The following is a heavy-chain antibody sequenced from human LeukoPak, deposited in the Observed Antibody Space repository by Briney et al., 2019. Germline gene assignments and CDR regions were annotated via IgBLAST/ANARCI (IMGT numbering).Heavy chain of an antibody. J-gene: IGHJ2*01. Sequence: SETLSLTCDVSGDSISSYYWSWIRQPAGKGLEWLGRIYPSGSANYNPSLKSRGTMSVDTSKNQFSLRLSSVTAADRAVYFCARDYNNWYFDLWGRGTLVTVSS. CDR1: GDSISSYY. CDR2: IYPSGSA. CDR3: ARDYNNWYFDL. D-gene: IGHD5-24*01. V-gene: IGHV4-4*07.